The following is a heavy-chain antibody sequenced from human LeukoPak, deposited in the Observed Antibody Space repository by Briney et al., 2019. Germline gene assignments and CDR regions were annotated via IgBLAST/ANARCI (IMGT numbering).Heavy chain of an antibody. J-gene: IGHJ5*02. CDR2: ISYDGSNK. V-gene: IGHV3-30-3*01. D-gene: IGHD4-17*01. CDR3: ARDSNGDYGGGFDP. Sequence: PGRSLRLSCAASGFTFSSYAMHWVRQAPGKGLEWVAVISYDGSNKYYADSVKGRFTISRDNSKNTLYLQMSSLRAEDTAVYYCARDSNGDYGGGFDPWGQGTLVTVSS. CDR1: GFTFSSYA.